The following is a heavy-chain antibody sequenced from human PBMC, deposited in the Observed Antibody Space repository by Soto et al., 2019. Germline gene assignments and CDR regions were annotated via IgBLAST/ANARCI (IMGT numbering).Heavy chain of an antibody. V-gene: IGHV3-30-3*01. CDR2: ISYDGSNK. CDR1: GFTFSSYA. Sequence: QVQLVESGGGVVQPGRSLRLSCAASGFTFSSYAMHWVRQAPGKGLEWVAVISYDGSNKYYPDSVKGRFTISRDNSKNTLYLQMNSLRAEDTAVYYCARSRGVLWFGELSYWGQGTLVTVSS. J-gene: IGHJ4*02. CDR3: ARSRGVLWFGELSY. D-gene: IGHD3-10*01.